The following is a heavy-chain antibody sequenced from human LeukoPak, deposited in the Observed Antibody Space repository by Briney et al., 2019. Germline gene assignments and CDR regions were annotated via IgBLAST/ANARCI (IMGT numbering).Heavy chain of an antibody. CDR1: GGSISNYY. D-gene: IGHD3-10*01. J-gene: IGHJ4*02. V-gene: IGHV4-59*08. CDR3: ARFGITVVRGGKYYFDY. CDR2: IYYSGAT. Sequence: SETLSLTCTVPGGSISNYYWSWIRQPRGMGLEWIGHIYYSGATKYNPSLKSRITISVDTSKNQFSLMLSSVTAADTAVYYCARFGITVVRGGKYYFDYWGQGTLVTVSS.